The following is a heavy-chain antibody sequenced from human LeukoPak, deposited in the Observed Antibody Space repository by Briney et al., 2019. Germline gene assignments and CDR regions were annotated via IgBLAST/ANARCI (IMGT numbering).Heavy chain of an antibody. J-gene: IGHJ4*02. D-gene: IGHD5-24*01. V-gene: IGHV3-23*03. CDR1: GFTFSIYA. CDR2: IAGGTDT. CDR3: AKDYKSGDGYWDFDY. Sequence: GGSLKLSCVASGFTFSIYAMNWVGQAPGKGLEGVFGIAGGTDTFYADSVKGRFTISRGNSKNTMSMEMNSLRVEDTAIYYCAKDYKSGDGYWDFDYWGQGILVTVSS.